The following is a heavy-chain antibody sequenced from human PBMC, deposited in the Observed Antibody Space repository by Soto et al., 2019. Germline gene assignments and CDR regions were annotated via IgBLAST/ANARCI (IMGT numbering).Heavy chain of an antibody. J-gene: IGHJ4*02. CDR1: GGSISSGGYY. CDR3: ARGEMIADNYYFDY. Sequence: SETLSLTCTVSGGSISSGGYYWSWIRQHPGKGLEWIGYIYYSGSTYYNPSLKSRVTISVDTSKNQFSLKLSSVTAADTAVYYCARGEMIADNYYFDYWGQGTLVTVSS. CDR2: IYYSGST. V-gene: IGHV4-31*03. D-gene: IGHD3-22*01.